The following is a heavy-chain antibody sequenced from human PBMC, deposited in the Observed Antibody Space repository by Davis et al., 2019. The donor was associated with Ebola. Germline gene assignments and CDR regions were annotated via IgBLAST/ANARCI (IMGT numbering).Heavy chain of an antibody. CDR3: ARLDYSGHYFDY. CDR1: GYRFTTYG. D-gene: IGHD4-11*01. Sequence: AASVKVSCKASGYRFTTYGMHWVRQAPGQRLEWMGWINPGNHETMYSERFQGRVTISSDTSATTIDVGLSSLTSEDTAVYFCARLDYSGHYFDYWGQGTLVTVSS. J-gene: IGHJ4*02. CDR2: INPGNHET. V-gene: IGHV1-3*01.